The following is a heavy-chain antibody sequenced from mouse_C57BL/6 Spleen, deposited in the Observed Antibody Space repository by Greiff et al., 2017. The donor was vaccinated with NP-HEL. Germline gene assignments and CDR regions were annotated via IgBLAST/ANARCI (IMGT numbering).Heavy chain of an antibody. CDR3: ARSDNYYGSSPFAY. Sequence: QVQLQQPGAELVKPGASVKMSCKASGYTFTSYWITWVKQRPGQGLEWIGDIYPGSGSTNYNEKFKSKATLTVDTSSSTAYMQLSSLTSEDSAVYYCARSDNYYGSSPFAYWGQGTLVTVSA. CDR1: GYTFTSYW. CDR2: IYPGSGST. V-gene: IGHV1-55*01. D-gene: IGHD1-1*01. J-gene: IGHJ3*01.